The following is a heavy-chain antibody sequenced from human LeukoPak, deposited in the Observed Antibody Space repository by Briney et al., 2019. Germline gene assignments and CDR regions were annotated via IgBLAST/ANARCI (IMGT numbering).Heavy chain of an antibody. J-gene: IGHJ6*02. Sequence: PSQTLSLTCAVSGGSISSGGYSWSWIRQPPGKGLEWIGYIYHSGSTYYNPSLKSRVTISVDRSKNQFSLKLSSVTAADTAVYYCASFNWGSYYYGMDVWGQGTTVTASS. D-gene: IGHD7-27*01. CDR3: ASFNWGSYYYGMDV. CDR2: IYHSGST. CDR1: GGSISSGGYS. V-gene: IGHV4-30-2*01.